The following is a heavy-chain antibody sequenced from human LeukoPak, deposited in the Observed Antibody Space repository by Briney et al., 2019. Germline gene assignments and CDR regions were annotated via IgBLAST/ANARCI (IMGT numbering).Heavy chain of an antibody. CDR2: MNPNSGNT. J-gene: IGHJ4*02. V-gene: IGHV1-8*03. CDR3: ARVRATGTTRFDY. Sequence: ASVKVSCKASGYTFTSYDINWVRQATGQGLEWMGWMNPNSGNTGYAQKFQGRVTITRNTSISTAYMELSSLRSEDTAVYYCARVRATGTTRFDYWGQGTLVTVSS. D-gene: IGHD1-1*01. CDR1: GYTFTSYD.